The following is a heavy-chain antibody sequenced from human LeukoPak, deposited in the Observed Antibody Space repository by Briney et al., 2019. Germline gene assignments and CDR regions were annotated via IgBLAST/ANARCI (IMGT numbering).Heavy chain of an antibody. CDR1: GGTFSSYA. Sequence: ASVKVSCKASGGTFSSYAISWVRQAPGQGLEWMGRIIPIFGIANYAQKFQGRVTITADKSTSTAYMELSSLRSEDTAVYYCARGGLTGTTREGDAFDIRGQGTMVTVSS. D-gene: IGHD1-7*01. V-gene: IGHV1-69*04. J-gene: IGHJ3*02. CDR2: IIPIFGIA. CDR3: ARGGLTGTTREGDAFDI.